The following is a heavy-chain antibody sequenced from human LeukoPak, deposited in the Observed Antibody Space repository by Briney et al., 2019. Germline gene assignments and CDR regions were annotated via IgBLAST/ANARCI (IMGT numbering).Heavy chain of an antibody. CDR1: GGSISSGSYY. CDR2: IYTSGST. D-gene: IGHD3-22*01. CDR3: ARDTYYYDTNGFLFDY. J-gene: IGHJ4*02. Sequence: SQTLSLTCTVSGGSISSGSYYWSWIRQPAGKGLELIGRIYTSGSTNYNPSLKSRVTISADTSKNQFSLKLSSVTAADTAVYYCARDTYYYDTNGFLFDYWGQGTLVTVSS. V-gene: IGHV4-61*02.